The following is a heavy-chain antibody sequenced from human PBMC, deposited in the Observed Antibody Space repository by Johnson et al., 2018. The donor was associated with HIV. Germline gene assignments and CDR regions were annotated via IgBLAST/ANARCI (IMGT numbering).Heavy chain of an antibody. CDR2: IKQDGSEK. CDR3: ARDQSGSYVWWAHDAFDI. V-gene: IGHV3-7*01. CDR1: GFTFSSYW. Sequence: MLLVESGGGLVQPGGSLRLSCAASGFTFSSYWMSWVRQAPGKGLEWVANIKQDGSEKYYVDSVKGRFTISRDNAKNSLYLQMNSLRAEDTAVYYCARDQSGSYVWWAHDAFDIWGQGTMVTVSS. J-gene: IGHJ3*02. D-gene: IGHD1-26*01.